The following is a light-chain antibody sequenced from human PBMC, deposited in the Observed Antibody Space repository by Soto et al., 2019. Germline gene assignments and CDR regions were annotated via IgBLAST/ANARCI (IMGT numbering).Light chain of an antibody. V-gene: IGKV1-9*01. Sequence: DIPLTQSPSFLSASVGDRVTITCRASQGIRSYLAWYQQKPGKAPKLLIYTASTLQSGVPSRFSGSGSVTEFTLTISSLQPEDFATYYCQQISEYPITFGQGTRLEIK. CDR3: QQISEYPIT. CDR1: QGIRSY. J-gene: IGKJ5*01. CDR2: TAS.